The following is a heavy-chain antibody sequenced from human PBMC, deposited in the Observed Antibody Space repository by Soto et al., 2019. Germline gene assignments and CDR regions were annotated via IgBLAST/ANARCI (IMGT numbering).Heavy chain of an antibody. Sequence: EVQLVESGGGLVQPGGSLRLSCVASGFTFRSQWMSWVRQAPGKGLEWVANINQDGNEKNYVDSVKGRFTISRDNAKNSLHLQMDNLRTEDTAVYYCAKAQDWGQGTLVTVSS. J-gene: IGHJ4*02. CDR2: INQDGNEK. V-gene: IGHV3-7*05. CDR3: AKAQD. CDR1: GFTFRSQW.